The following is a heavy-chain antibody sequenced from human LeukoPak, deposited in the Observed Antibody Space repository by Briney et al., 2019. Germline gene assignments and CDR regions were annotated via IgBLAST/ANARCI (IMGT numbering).Heavy chain of an antibody. CDR3: ARVDIGGWYWLDP. D-gene: IGHD6-19*01. V-gene: IGHV3-74*01. Sequence: GGSLRLSCAASGFTFSRYWMHWVRQAPGKGLVWVSRINSDGSSTSYADSVKGRFTISRDNAKNTLYLQMNSLRAEDTAMYYCARVDIGGWYWLDPWGQGTLVTVSS. J-gene: IGHJ5*02. CDR1: GFTFSRYW. CDR2: INSDGSST.